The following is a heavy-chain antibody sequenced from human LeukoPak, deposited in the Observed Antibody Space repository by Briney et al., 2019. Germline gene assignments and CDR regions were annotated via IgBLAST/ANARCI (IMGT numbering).Heavy chain of an antibody. CDR2: IYTSGST. J-gene: IGHJ5*02. CDR3: AREGIAAALYNWYDP. CDR1: GGSISSGSYY. V-gene: IGHV4-61*02. D-gene: IGHD6-13*01. Sequence: SETLSLTCTVSGGSISSGSYYWSWIRQPAGRGLEWIGRIYTSGSTNYNPSLKSRVTISVATSKNQFSLKLSSVTAADTAVYYCAREGIAAALYNWYDPWGQGALVTVSS.